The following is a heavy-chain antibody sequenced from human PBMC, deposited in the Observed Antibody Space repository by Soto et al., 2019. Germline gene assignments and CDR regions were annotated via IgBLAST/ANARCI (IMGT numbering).Heavy chain of an antibody. CDR3: ARTMKGGDYISGYFDN. CDR2: ISSNDEK. CDR1: GVSLTKGRRD. Sequence: KSGPTLVHPTAPRTQTCTVSGVSLTKGRRDVSWIRQPPGKALEWLAHISSNDEKSYRITLMSRLTIAKDTTKSQLVLTVTNVDPADTATYYCARTMKGGDYISGYFDNWGQGAPVTVSS. J-gene: IGHJ4*02. V-gene: IGHV2-26*01. D-gene: IGHD3-22*01.